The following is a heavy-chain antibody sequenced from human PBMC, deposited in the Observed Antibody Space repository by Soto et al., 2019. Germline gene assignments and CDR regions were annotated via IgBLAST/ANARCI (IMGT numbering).Heavy chain of an antibody. V-gene: IGHV4-59*01. CDR3: ARGEYDFWSGPQENWFXP. J-gene: IGHJ5*02. D-gene: IGHD3-3*01. CDR2: IYYSGST. CDR1: GGSISSYY. Sequence: PSETLSLTCTVSGGSISSYYWSWIRQPPGKGLEWIGYIYYSGSTNYNPSLKSRVTISVDTSKNQFSLKLSSVTAADTAVYYCARGEYDFWSGPQENWFXPWGQGTLVNV.